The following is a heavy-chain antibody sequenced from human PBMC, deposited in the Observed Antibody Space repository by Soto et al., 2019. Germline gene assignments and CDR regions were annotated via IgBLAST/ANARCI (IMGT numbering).Heavy chain of an antibody. CDR2: IDWEDEK. D-gene: IGHD3-10*01. CDR3: ARGTMVRGPRGGWFDP. J-gene: IGHJ5*02. CDR1: GFSLNTVSMC. Sequence: YGPPLVNPTQTLTLTCSFSGFSLNTVSMCVSWIRQTPGKALEWLALIDWEDEKFYSASLKTRLTISSDTSKNQVVLTMTNMDPVDTATYYCARGTMVRGPRGGWFDPWGQGTLVTVSS. V-gene: IGHV2-70*01.